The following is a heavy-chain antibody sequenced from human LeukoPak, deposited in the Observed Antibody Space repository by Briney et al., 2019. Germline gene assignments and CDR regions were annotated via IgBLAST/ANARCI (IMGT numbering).Heavy chain of an antibody. CDR2: IWYDGTNR. CDR1: GFTFSTYG. V-gene: IGHV3-33*01. Sequence: GRSLRLSCTTSGFTFSTYGMHWVRQAPGKGLEWVAVIWYDGTNRYYADSVKSRFTISRDNSKNTLYLQMNSMRAEDTAVYYCARDQDRAFDIWGQGTMVTVSS. CDR3: ARDQDRAFDI. J-gene: IGHJ3*02.